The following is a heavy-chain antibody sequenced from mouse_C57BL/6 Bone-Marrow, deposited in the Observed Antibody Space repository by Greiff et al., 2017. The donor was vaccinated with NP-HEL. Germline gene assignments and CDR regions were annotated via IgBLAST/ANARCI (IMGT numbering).Heavy chain of an antibody. Sequence: EVKLQQSGPELVKPGASVKISCKASGYTFTDYYMNWVMQSHGKSLEWIGDINPNNGGTSYNQKFKGKATLTVDKSYSTVHMELRSLTSEDSAVYYCARGKPSSNYYAMDYWGQGTPVTVSA. D-gene: IGHD2-5*01. CDR1: GYTFTDYY. V-gene: IGHV1-26*01. CDR2: INPNNGGT. CDR3: ARGKPSSNYYAMDY. J-gene: IGHJ4*01.